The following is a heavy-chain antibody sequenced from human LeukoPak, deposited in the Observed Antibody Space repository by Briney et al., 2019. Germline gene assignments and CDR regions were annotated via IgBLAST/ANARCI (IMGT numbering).Heavy chain of an antibody. D-gene: IGHD6-13*01. CDR3: ARGGARQQLGENYFDY. J-gene: IGHJ4*02. CDR1: GFTVSSNY. Sequence: PGGSPRLSCAASGFTVSSNYMSWVRQAQGQGLEWVSVIYRGGGTNYADSVKGRFTVSRDNSKNTLYLQMNSLRAEDTAVYYCARGGARQQLGENYFDYWGQGTLVTVSS. CDR2: IYRGGGT. V-gene: IGHV3-53*01.